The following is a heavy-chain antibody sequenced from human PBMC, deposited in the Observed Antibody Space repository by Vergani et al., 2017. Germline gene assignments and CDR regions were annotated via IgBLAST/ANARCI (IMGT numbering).Heavy chain of an antibody. Sequence: EVQLVQSGAEVKKPGESLKISCKGSGYSFTSYWIGWVRQMPGKGLEWMGIIYPGDSDTRYSPSFQGQVTISADKSISTAYLQWSSLKASDTAMYYCAKDIRVFSTHTATDYWGQGTLVTVSS. CDR3: AKDIRVFSTHTATDY. J-gene: IGHJ4*02. V-gene: IGHV5-51*01. CDR2: IYPGDSDT. D-gene: IGHD5-18*01. CDR1: GYSFTSYW.